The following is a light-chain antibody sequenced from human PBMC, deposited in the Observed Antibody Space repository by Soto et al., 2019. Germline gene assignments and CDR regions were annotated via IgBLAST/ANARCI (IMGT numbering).Light chain of an antibody. Sequence: QAVLTQSPSASASLGASVRLTCTLSSGHSSYAIAWHQQQPEKGPRYLMKLNSDGRHTKGDGIPDRFSGSSSGAERYLTISSLQSEDEGDYYCRTWTTGIVVFGGGTKLTVL. CDR3: RTWTTGIVV. J-gene: IGLJ2*01. CDR1: SGHSSYA. V-gene: IGLV4-69*01. CDR2: LNSDGRH.